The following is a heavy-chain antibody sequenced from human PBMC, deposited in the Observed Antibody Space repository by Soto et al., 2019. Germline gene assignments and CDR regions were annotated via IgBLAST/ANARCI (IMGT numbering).Heavy chain of an antibody. J-gene: IGHJ4*02. CDR1: GFTFSSYW. CDR3: AISLVGRAYGDYD. V-gene: IGHV3-7*01. D-gene: IGHD4-17*01. Sequence: EVQLVESGGGLVQPGGSLTLSCEASGFTFSSYWMSWVRQAPGKGLEWIANIKLDGTEKYYVASVKGRFTISRDNAKNSLYLQMNSPRAEDTAVYYCAISLVGRAYGDYDWGQGPLVTVSS. CDR2: IKLDGTEK.